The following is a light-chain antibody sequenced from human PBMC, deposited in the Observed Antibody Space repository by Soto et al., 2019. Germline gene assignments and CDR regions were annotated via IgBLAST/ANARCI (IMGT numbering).Light chain of an antibody. CDR1: SGHSSYL. Sequence: QSVLTQSPSASASLGASVKLTCTLSSGHSSYLIAWHQQQPEKGPRYLMKLNSDGSHSKGDGIPDRFSGSSSGAERYLTISSLQSEDEADYYCQTWGTGVVFGGGTKLTVL. CDR3: QTWGTGVV. J-gene: IGLJ2*01. V-gene: IGLV4-69*01. CDR2: LNSDGSH.